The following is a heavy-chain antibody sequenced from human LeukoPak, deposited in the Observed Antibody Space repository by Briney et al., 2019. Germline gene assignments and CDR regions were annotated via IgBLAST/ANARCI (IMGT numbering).Heavy chain of an antibody. Sequence: SETLSLTCTVSGGSISSGDYYWSWIRQPLGKGLEWIGYIYYSGSTYYNPSLKSRVTISVDTSKNQFSLKLSSVTAADTAVYYCARGREANEYDYVWGSYHRPYYFDYWGQGTLVTVSS. CDR2: IYYSGST. J-gene: IGHJ4*02. CDR1: GGSISSGDYY. V-gene: IGHV4-30-4*08. D-gene: IGHD3-16*01. CDR3: ARGREANEYDYVWGSYHRPYYFDY.